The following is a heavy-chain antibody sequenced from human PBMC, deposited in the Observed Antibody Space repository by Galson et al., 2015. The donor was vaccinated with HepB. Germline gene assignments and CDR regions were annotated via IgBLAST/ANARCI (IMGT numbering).Heavy chain of an antibody. V-gene: IGHV3-48*02. Sequence: SLRLSCAASGFSFSTYSMNWVRQAPGRGLAWISYISSSSSTIYYADSVKGRFTISRDNAKNSLYLQMNSMGEEDTAFYYWAKVASVPFTWFDAWGQGILVTVSS. CDR3: AKVASVPFTWFDA. CDR1: GFSFSTYS. D-gene: IGHD2-2*01. J-gene: IGHJ5*02. CDR2: ISSSSSTI.